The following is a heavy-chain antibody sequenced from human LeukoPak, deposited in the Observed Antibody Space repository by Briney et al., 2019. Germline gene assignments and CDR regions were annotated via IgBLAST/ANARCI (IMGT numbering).Heavy chain of an antibody. Sequence: GGSLRLSCAASGFIFSNFWMSWVRQAPGKGLEWVANIKEDGSEKYYVDSVKGRFTISRDNAKNSLSLQMNSLRSEDTAVYYCATEPLGRIAAAVIWYFDLWGRGTLVTVSS. J-gene: IGHJ2*01. D-gene: IGHD6-13*01. CDR2: IKEDGSEK. V-gene: IGHV3-7*03. CDR1: GFIFSNFW. CDR3: ATEPLGRIAAAVIWYFDL.